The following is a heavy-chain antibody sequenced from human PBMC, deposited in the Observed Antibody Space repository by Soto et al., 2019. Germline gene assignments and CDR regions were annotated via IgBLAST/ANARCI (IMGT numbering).Heavy chain of an antibody. J-gene: IGHJ3*02. D-gene: IGHD2-8*01. CDR2: IIPIFGTA. CDR1: GGTFSSYA. Sequence: SVKVSCKASGGTFSSYAISWLRQAPGQRLEWMGGIIPIFGTANYAQKFQGRVTITADESTSTAYMELSSLRSEDTAVYYCARAPYCTNGVCPGAFDIWGQGTMGTVSS. CDR3: ARAPYCTNGVCPGAFDI. V-gene: IGHV1-69*13.